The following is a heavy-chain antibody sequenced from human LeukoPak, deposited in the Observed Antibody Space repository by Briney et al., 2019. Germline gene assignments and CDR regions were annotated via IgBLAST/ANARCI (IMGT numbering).Heavy chain of an antibody. CDR3: AKELPKDY. CDR2: ISGKSTST. V-gene: IGHV3-23*01. CDR1: GGSISSGDYY. J-gene: IGHJ4*02. D-gene: IGHD1-26*01. Sequence: LSLTCTVSGGSISSGDYYWSWVRQAPGKGLEWVSSISGKSTSTYYADSVKGRFTISRDNSKNTLYLQMNSLRAEDTAVYYCAKELPKDYWGQGTLVTVSS.